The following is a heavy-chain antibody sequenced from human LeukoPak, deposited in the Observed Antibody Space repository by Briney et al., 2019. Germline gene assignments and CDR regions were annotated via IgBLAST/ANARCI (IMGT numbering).Heavy chain of an antibody. CDR2: IIPIFGTA. CDR1: GGTFSSYA. Sequence: GASVKVSCKASGGTFSSYAISWVRQAPGQGLEWMGGIIPIFGTANYAQKFQGRVTITADESTSTAYMELSSLRSEDTAVYYCASQYPELGSGAFDIWGQGTMVTVSS. D-gene: IGHD7-27*01. J-gene: IGHJ3*02. V-gene: IGHV1-69*13. CDR3: ASQYPELGSGAFDI.